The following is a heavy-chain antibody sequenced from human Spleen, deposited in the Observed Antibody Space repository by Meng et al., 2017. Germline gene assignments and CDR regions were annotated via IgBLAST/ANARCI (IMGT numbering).Heavy chain of an antibody. V-gene: IGHV1-2*06. D-gene: IGHD2-21*01. CDR1: GYSFTAYY. CDR3: VRDEKISLGKLFGDY. J-gene: IGHJ4*02. Sequence: ASVKVSCKPSGYSFTAYYIHWVRQAPGQGLEWLGHINPNSGDTLYAQKFQGRVSMTGDTSISTAYVELSSLRSDDTAVYYCVRDEKISLGKLFGDYWGQGTMVTVSS. CDR2: INPNSGDT.